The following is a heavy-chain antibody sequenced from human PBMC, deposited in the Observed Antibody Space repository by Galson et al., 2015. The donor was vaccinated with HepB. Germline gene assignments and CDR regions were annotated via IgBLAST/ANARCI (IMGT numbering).Heavy chain of an antibody. CDR2: IKQDGSEK. Sequence: SLRLSCAASGFTFSSYWMSWVRQAPGKGLEWVANIKQDGSEKYYVDSVKGRFTISRDNAKNSLYLQMNSLRAEDKAVYYCVKLDFSDAFDIWGQGTMVTVSS. V-gene: IGHV3-7*01. J-gene: IGHJ3*02. CDR1: GFTFSSYW. CDR3: VKLDFSDAFDI. D-gene: IGHD3-3*01.